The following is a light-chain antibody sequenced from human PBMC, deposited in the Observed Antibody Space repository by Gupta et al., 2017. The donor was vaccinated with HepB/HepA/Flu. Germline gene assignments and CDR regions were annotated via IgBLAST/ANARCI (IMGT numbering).Light chain of an antibody. J-gene: IGKJ1*01. V-gene: IGKV2-28*01. Sequence: DIVMTQSPLSLPVTLGEPASISCRSNQSLLDRNGYDYLDWYLQKPGKSPQLLIYVGSNRATGVPCRFSGSGSGTDFTLNISRLEPEDVAVYYCKQTHKTPWTFGQGTXVEIK. CDR2: VGS. CDR1: QSLLDRNGYDY. CDR3: KQTHKTPWT.